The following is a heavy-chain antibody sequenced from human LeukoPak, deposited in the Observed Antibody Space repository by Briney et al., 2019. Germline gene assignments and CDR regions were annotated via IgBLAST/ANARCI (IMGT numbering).Heavy chain of an antibody. V-gene: IGHV3-30*04. J-gene: IGHJ4*02. CDR1: GFTFSSFA. D-gene: IGHD4-23*01. CDR2: ISYDGHNK. CDR3: ARASTEYGGVLVSVGYFDF. Sequence: PGGSLRLSCAASGFTFSSFAMHWVRQAPGKGLEWVAVISYDGHNKDYTDSVKGRFTISRDNSNNTLYLQMNRLRAEDTAVYYCARASTEYGGVLVSVGYFDFWGQGILVTVSS.